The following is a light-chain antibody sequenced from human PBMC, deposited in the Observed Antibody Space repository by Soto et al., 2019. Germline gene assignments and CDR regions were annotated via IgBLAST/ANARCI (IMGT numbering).Light chain of an antibody. CDR3: HQYGYSPKT. CDR1: QSLSSTY. V-gene: IGKV3-20*01. J-gene: IGKJ1*01. CDR2: AAS. Sequence: EIVLTQSPGTLSLSPGERATLSCMASQSLSSTYLAWYQQKPGQAPRLLIYAASSRATGIPDRFSASGSGTDFTLTISRLEPEDFAVYYCHQYGYSPKTFGQGTKVDIK.